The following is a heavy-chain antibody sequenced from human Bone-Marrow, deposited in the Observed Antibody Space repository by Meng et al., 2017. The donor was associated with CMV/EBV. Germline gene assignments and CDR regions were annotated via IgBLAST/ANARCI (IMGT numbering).Heavy chain of an antibody. D-gene: IGHD3-16*01. CDR2: IKDNGDEK. Sequence: GESLKISCAASGFTFSSYSMNWVRQAPGKGLEWVANIKDNGDEKHHMDSAKGRFTISRDNAKNSLFLQMNSLRAEDTAVYYCARGRYSWGEWGQGTLVTVSS. V-gene: IGHV3-7*01. CDR3: ARGRYSWGE. CDR1: GFTFSSYS. J-gene: IGHJ4*02.